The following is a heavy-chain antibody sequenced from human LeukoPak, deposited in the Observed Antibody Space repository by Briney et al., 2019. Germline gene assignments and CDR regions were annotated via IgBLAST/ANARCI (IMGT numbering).Heavy chain of an antibody. V-gene: IGHV3-21*01. CDR2: ISSSSSYI. Sequence: PGGSLRLSCAASGFTFSSYSMNWVRQAPGKELEWVSSISSSSSYIYYADSVKGRFTISRDNAKNSLYLQMNSLRAEDTAVYYCARVRVDCDILTGPLGYWGQGTLVTVSS. J-gene: IGHJ4*02. CDR3: ARVRVDCDILTGPLGY. D-gene: IGHD3-9*01. CDR1: GFTFSSYS.